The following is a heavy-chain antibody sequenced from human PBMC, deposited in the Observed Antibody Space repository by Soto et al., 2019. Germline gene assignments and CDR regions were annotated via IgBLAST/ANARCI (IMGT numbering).Heavy chain of an antibody. Sequence: XESLRLSCAASGFAFSNYEMNGVRQAPGKGLEWVSYISLSGSTIYYADSVKGRFTISRDDAKNSLYLQMDSLRADDTAVYYCARESFSASPNFFDYWGQGTLVTVSS. J-gene: IGHJ4*02. V-gene: IGHV3-48*03. CDR2: ISLSGSTI. CDR1: GFAFSNYE. D-gene: IGHD3-3*02. CDR3: ARESFSASPNFFDY.